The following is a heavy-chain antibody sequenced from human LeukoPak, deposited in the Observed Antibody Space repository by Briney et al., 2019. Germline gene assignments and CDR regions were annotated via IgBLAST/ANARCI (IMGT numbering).Heavy chain of an antibody. Sequence: ASVKVSCKASGYTLTSYYMHWVRQAPGQGPEWMGRINPSGGSTSYAQKFQGRVTMTRDTSTSTVYMELSSLRSEDTAVYYCATVASGSYSYFDYWGQGTLVTVSS. CDR1: GYTLTSYY. V-gene: IGHV1-46*01. CDR3: ATVASGSYSYFDY. D-gene: IGHD1-26*01. CDR2: INPSGGST. J-gene: IGHJ4*02.